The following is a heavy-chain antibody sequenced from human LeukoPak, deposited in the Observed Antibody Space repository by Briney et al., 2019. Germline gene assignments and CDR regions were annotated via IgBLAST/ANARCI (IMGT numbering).Heavy chain of an antibody. V-gene: IGHV3-74*01. Sequence: GGSLRLSCAASGFTFSSYWMHWVRQAPGQGLVWVSRINSDGSSTSYADSVKGRFTISRDNAKNTLYLQMNSLRAEDTAVYYCARVGFSSANNWGQGTLVTVSS. D-gene: IGHD6-19*01. CDR1: GFTFSSYW. CDR3: ARVGFSSANN. J-gene: IGHJ1*01. CDR2: INSDGSST.